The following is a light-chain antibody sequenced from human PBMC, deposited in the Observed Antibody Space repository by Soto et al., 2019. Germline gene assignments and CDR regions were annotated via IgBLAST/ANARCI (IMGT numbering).Light chain of an antibody. CDR2: SNN. Sequence: QAVVTQPPSAFGTPGQRVTISCSGSSSNIGSNTVSWYQQLPGTAPKLLIHSNNQRPSGVPDRFSGSQSGTSASLAISGLQSEDEADYYCAAWDVSLNGRVFGGGTKLTVL. CDR3: AAWDVSLNGRV. CDR1: SSNIGSNT. V-gene: IGLV1-44*01. J-gene: IGLJ3*02.